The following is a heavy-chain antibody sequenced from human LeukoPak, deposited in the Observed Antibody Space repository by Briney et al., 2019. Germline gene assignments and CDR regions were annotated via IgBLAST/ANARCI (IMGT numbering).Heavy chain of an antibody. D-gene: IGHD3-16*02. CDR2: INHSGST. CDR1: GGSISSSSYY. Sequence: SETLSLTCTVSGGSISSSSYYWGWIRQPPGKGLEWIGEINHSGSTNYNPSLKSRVTISVDTSKNQFSLKLSSVTAADTAVYYCARGSYYDYVWGSYRTGYFQHWGQGTLVTVSS. J-gene: IGHJ1*01. CDR3: ARGSYYDYVWGSYRTGYFQH. V-gene: IGHV4-39*07.